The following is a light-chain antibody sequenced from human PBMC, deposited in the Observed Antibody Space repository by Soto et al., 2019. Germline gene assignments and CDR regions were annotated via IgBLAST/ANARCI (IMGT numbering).Light chain of an antibody. CDR1: QDINNS. J-gene: IGKJ5*01. Sequence: DIQMTQSPSSLSASVGDRVTITCQASQDINNSLNWYQQRPGKPPKLLIYDASNLETGVPSRFSGSGSGTDFSFTITSLQPEDIATYYCQQYENLITFGQGTQREIK. V-gene: IGKV1-33*01. CDR2: DAS. CDR3: QQYENLIT.